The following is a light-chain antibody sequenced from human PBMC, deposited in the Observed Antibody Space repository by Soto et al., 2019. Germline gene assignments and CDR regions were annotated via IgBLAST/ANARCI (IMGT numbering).Light chain of an antibody. V-gene: IGLV2-14*01. J-gene: IGLJ2*01. CDR2: DVS. CDR3: SSYTGSSNVV. CDR1: SSDVGGYNY. Sequence: QSALTQPASVSGSPGQSITISCTGTSSDVGGYNYVSWYQQHPGKAPKLMIYDVSNRPSGVSNRFSGSKSGNTASLTISGHQAEDEADYYCSSYTGSSNVVFGGGTKLTVL.